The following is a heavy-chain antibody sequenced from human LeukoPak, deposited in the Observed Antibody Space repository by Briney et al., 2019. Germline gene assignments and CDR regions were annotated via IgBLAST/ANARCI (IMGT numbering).Heavy chain of an antibody. Sequence: PGGSLRLSCAASGFTFSSCAMTWVRQAPGKGLECVSSISGSGATTYYADSVKGRFTISRDNSNNTVYLQMNSLRAEDTAVYYCAKDQSRVGASDPFDSWGQGMQVGVSS. CDR2: ISGSGATT. V-gene: IGHV3-23*01. D-gene: IGHD1-26*01. J-gene: IGHJ4*02. CDR1: GFTFSSCA. CDR3: AKDQSRVGASDPFDS.